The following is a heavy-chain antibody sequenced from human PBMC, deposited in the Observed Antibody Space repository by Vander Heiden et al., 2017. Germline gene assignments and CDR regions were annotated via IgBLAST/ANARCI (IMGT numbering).Heavy chain of an antibody. CDR2: IWYDGSKK. CDR3: ARAQQGSIDY. V-gene: IGHV3-33*01. CDR1: GFSFRDFG. Sequence: QVQLVESGGGVVQPGRSLRLSCAASGFSFRDFGIHGVRQAPGKGLGWVAVIWYDGSKKFFADSVKGRFTLSRDNSKNTLYLQMSSLTAEDTALYYCARAQQGSIDYWGQGALVTVSS. J-gene: IGHJ4*02.